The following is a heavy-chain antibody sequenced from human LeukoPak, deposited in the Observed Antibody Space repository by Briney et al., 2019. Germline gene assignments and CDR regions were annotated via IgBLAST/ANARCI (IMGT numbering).Heavy chain of an antibody. D-gene: IGHD3-22*01. CDR3: AKLYDSSGYPPLFDY. CDR2: ITASGDST. CDR1: GFPFSSYP. J-gene: IGHJ4*02. V-gene: IGHV3-23*01. Sequence: RPGGSLRLSCAGSGFPFSSYPISWVRQPPGKGLEWVSAITASGDSTYSADSVKGRFTISRDNSRNTLFLEMSSLRAEDTAVYYCAKLYDSSGYPPLFDYWGQGTLVTVSS.